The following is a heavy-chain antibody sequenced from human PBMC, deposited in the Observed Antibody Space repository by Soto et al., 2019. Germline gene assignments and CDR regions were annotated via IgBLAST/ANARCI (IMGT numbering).Heavy chain of an antibody. CDR1: SGSISSSNW. J-gene: IGHJ3*02. Sequence: SETLSLTCAVSSGSISSSNWWSWVRQPPGKGLEWIGEIYHSGSTNYNPSLKSRVTISVDKSKNQFSLKLSSVTAADTAVYYCARVGAVAGLFLLGAFDIWGQGTMVTVSS. CDR3: ARVGAVAGLFLLGAFDI. D-gene: IGHD6-19*01. CDR2: IYHSGST. V-gene: IGHV4-4*02.